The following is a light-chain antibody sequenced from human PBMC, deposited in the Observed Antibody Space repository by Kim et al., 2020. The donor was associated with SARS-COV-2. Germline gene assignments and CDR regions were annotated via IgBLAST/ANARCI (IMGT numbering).Light chain of an antibody. CDR2: GQD. CDR1: ILRRYH. CDR3: NSRVGSGEHHV. J-gene: IGLJ1*01. Sequence: SSELTQDPAVSVALGQTVSITCQGDILRRYHASWYQQNPGQAPVLVIYGQDSRASGIPDRFPGSSSGVTTFLSITGAQAVVEADYYCNSRVGSGEHHVF. V-gene: IGLV3-19*01.